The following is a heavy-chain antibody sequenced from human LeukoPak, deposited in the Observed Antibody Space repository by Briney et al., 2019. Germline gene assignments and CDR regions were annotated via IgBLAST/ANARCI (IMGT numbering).Heavy chain of an antibody. Sequence: PGGSLRLSCAASGFTFSSYWMHWVRQAPGKGLVWVSRINSDGSNTNYADSVKGRFTISRDNAKNTLYLQMNNLRAEDTAVYYCARVGDSSGYYGYYYYYYGMDVWGQGTTVTVSS. CDR1: GFTFSSYW. J-gene: IGHJ6*02. V-gene: IGHV3-74*01. CDR3: ARVGDSSGYYGYYYYYYGMDV. CDR2: INSDGSNT. D-gene: IGHD3-22*01.